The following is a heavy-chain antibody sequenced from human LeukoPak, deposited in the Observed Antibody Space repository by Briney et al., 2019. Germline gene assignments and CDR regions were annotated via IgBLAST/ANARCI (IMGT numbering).Heavy chain of an antibody. Sequence: GGSLRLSCAASGFTFSSYELNWVRQAPGKGLEWVSYISSSGSTISYADSVKGRFTISRDNAKNSLYLQMHSLRAEDTAVYYCAELGITMIGGVWGKGTTVTISS. CDR1: GFTFSSYE. CDR3: AELGITMIGGV. CDR2: ISSSGSTI. D-gene: IGHD3-10*02. V-gene: IGHV3-48*03. J-gene: IGHJ6*04.